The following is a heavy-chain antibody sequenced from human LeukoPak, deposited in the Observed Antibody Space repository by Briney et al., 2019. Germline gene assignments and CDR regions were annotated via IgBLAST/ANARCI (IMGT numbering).Heavy chain of an antibody. D-gene: IGHD3-9*01. CDR1: GFTFSSYS. V-gene: IGHV3-21*01. CDR3: ARSPFYDILTGDYPPLDY. Sequence: KAGGSLRLSCAASGFTFSSYSMNWVRQAPGKGLEWVSSISSSSSYIYYADSVKGRFTISRDNAKNSLYLQMNSLRAEDTAVYYCARSPFYDILTGDYPPLDYWGQGTLVTVSS. CDR2: ISSSSSYI. J-gene: IGHJ4*02.